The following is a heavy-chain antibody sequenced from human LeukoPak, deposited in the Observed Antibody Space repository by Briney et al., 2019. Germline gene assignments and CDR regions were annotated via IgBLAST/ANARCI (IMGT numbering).Heavy chain of an antibody. CDR2: IRGSGGDST. V-gene: IGHV3-23*01. Sequence: GGSLRLSCAASGFTFTSYAMSWVRQAPGKGLELVTAIRGSGGDSTYYADSVKGRFTISRDNSKNTQHLQMNSLRAEDTAIYYCAKSVGWGGYDAFDVWGQGTMVTVSS. J-gene: IGHJ3*01. CDR3: AKSVGWGGYDAFDV. D-gene: IGHD3-16*01. CDR1: GFTFTSYA.